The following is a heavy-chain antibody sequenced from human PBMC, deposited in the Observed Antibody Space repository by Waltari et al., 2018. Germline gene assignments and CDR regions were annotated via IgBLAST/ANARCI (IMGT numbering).Heavy chain of an antibody. J-gene: IGHJ5*01. CDR2: ISPKKGET. D-gene: IGHD6-13*01. V-gene: IGHV1-8*02. Sequence: QVQLVQSGAEVTRPGASVKVSCKTSGYIFTALDINWVRQAPGQGFEWMGLISPKKGETGYAQKFQDRFTMTTDNSINTAYMELSSLRSDDTAVYYCARGIAAGVDSWGQGTLVTVSS. CDR1: GYIFTALD. CDR3: ARGIAAGVDS.